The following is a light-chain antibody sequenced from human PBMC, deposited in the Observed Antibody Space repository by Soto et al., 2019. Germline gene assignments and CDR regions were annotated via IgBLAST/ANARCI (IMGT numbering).Light chain of an antibody. J-gene: IGLJ3*02. Sequence: SYELTQPPSVSVAPGQTARITCGGNNSGSKSVHWYQQKPGQAPVLVVYDDSDRPSGIPERFSGSNSGNTATLTISRVEAGDEADYYCQVWDSSSDSWVFGGGTKLTVL. CDR1: NSGSKS. CDR3: QVWDSSSDSWV. CDR2: DDS. V-gene: IGLV3-21*02.